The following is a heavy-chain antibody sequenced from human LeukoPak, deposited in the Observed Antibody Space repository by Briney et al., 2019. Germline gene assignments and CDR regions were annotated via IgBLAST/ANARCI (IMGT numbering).Heavy chain of an antibody. Sequence: SETLSLTCAVYGGSLSDYYWSWIRQPPGKGLEWIGEINLSGSTNYNPSLKSRVTISVDTSKNQFSLKVRSVTAADTAVYYCARRFPRVNPEYYYDSSGYYLDYWGQGTLVTVSS. CDR1: GGSLSDYY. D-gene: IGHD3-22*01. V-gene: IGHV4-34*01. J-gene: IGHJ4*02. CDR2: INLSGST. CDR3: ARRFPRVNPEYYYDSSGYYLDY.